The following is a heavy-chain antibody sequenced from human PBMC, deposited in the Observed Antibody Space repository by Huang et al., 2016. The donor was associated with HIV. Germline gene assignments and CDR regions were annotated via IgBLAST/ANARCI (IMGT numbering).Heavy chain of an antibody. J-gene: IGHJ5*02. Sequence: QVQLVQSGAEVKKPGASVKVSCKASGYTFTSYYMHWVRQAPGQGLEWRGIINPRGGSKSYAQKCQGRVTMTRDTSTTTVYMELSSLRSEDTAVYYCARTLYYYDSSELNHWGQGTLVTVSS. CDR3: ARTLYYYDSSELNH. V-gene: IGHV1-46*01. CDR2: INPRGGSK. CDR1: GYTFTSYY. D-gene: IGHD3-22*01.